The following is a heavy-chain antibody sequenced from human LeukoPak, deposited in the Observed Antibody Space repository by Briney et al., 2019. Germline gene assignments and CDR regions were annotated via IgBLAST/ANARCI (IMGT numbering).Heavy chain of an antibody. D-gene: IGHD6-19*01. V-gene: IGHV4-39*07. Sequence: SETLSLTCTVSGGSISSSSYYWGWIRQPPGKGLEWIGSIYYSGSTYYNPSLKSRVTISVDTSKNQYSLKLSSVTAADTAVYYCARDLKQWLVPHDAFDIWGQGTMATVSS. J-gene: IGHJ3*02. CDR3: ARDLKQWLVPHDAFDI. CDR1: GGSISSSSYY. CDR2: IYYSGST.